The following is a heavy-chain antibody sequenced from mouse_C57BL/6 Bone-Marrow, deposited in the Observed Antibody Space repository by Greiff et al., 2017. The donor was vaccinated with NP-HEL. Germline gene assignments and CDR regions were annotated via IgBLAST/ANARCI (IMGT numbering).Heavy chain of an antibody. V-gene: IGHV5-4*01. J-gene: IGHJ2*01. CDR3: ARNWVFDY. Sequence: EVQVVESGGGLVKSGGEGKGGGGEEGGRCSVEAVGGGGGTAEKRLEWVATISDGGSYTYYPDNVKGRFTISRDNAKNNLYLQMSHLKSEDTAMYYCARNWVFDYWGQGTTLTVSS. D-gene: IGHD4-1*01. CDR2: ISDGGSYT. CDR1: GGRCSVEA.